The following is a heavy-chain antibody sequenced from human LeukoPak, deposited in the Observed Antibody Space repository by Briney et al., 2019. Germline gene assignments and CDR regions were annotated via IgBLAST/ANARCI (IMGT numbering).Heavy chain of an antibody. CDR3: AKWATVAPGDF. CDR2: VSVTGETT. Sequence: GRSLRLSCAASGFAFSTYAMAWVRQVPGKGLEWVSTVSVTGETTYYADSVKGRFIISRDNSKNTLSLQMSSLRTDDSALYYCAKWATVAPGDFWGQGTLVTVSS. D-gene: IGHD4-11*01. V-gene: IGHV3-23*01. J-gene: IGHJ4*02. CDR1: GFAFSTYA.